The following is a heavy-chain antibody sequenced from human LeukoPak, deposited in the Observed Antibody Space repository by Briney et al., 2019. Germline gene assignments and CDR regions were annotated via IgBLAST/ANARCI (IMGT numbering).Heavy chain of an antibody. V-gene: IGHV3-30*02. CDR2: IPYDGSNK. D-gene: IGHD2-2*01. Sequence: GGSLRLSCAASGFTFSSYGMHWVRQAPGKGLEWVAFIPYDGSNKYYADSVKGRFTISRDNSKNTLYLQMNSLRAEDTAVYYCVKPEGQVPAANYYYYMDVWGKGTTVTVSS. CDR1: GFTFSSYG. J-gene: IGHJ6*03. CDR3: VKPEGQVPAANYYYYMDV.